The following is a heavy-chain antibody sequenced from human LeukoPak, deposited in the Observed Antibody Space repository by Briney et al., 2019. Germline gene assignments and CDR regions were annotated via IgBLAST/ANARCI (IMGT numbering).Heavy chain of an antibody. CDR2: IYGDGSFT. D-gene: IGHD3-10*01. CDR1: GFTFSNFW. V-gene: IGHV3-74*01. J-gene: IGHJ4*02. CDR3: ARALGHYYGSGGNYYFDY. Sequence: GGSLRLSCAASGFTFSNFWMHWVRQAPGKGLVWVALIYGDGSFTRYADSVKGRFTISRDNAKNTVYLQMNSLRVEDTAVYYCARALGHYYGSGGNYYFDYWGQGTLVTVSS.